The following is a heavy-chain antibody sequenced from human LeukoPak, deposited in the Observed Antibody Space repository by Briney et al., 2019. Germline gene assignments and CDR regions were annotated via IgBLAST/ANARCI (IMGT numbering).Heavy chain of an antibody. CDR3: ARASYDSSGYYGY. J-gene: IGHJ4*02. CDR1: GFTVSSNY. V-gene: IGHV3-66*01. D-gene: IGHD3-22*01. CDR2: IYSGGST. Sequence: GGSLRLSCAASGFTVSSNYMSWVRQAPGKGLEWVSVIYSGGSTYYADSVKGRFTISRDNSKNTLYLQMNSLRAEDTAVYYCARASYDSSGYYGYWGQGTLVTVSS.